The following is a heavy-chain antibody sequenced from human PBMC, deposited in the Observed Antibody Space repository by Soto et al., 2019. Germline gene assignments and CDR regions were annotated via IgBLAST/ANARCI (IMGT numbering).Heavy chain of an antibody. D-gene: IGHD3-22*01. CDR2: IYPGDSDT. J-gene: IGHJ3*02. CDR3: ARGPDYYDRTFDI. V-gene: IGHV5-51*01. Sequence: PGESLKISCKGSGYSFTSYWIGWVRQIPWKGLEWVGIIYPGDSDTRYSPSFQGQVTISADKSISTACLQWSSLKASDTAMYYCARGPDYYDRTFDIRGQGTMVTVSS. CDR1: GYSFTSYW.